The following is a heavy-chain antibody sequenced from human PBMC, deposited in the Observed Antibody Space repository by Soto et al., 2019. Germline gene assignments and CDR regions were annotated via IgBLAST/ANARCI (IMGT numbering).Heavy chain of an antibody. V-gene: IGHV3-74*01. CDR1: GFTFSSYW. CDR3: ARPFIHSGKLKVEVDWFDP. Sequence: PGGSLRLSCAASGFTFSSYWMHWVRRAPGKGLVWVSRINSDGSSTSYADSVKGRFTISRDNAKNTLYLQMNSLRAEDTAVYYCARPFIHSGKLKVEVDWFDPWGQGTLVTVSS. CDR2: INSDGSST. D-gene: IGHD2-8*01. J-gene: IGHJ5*02.